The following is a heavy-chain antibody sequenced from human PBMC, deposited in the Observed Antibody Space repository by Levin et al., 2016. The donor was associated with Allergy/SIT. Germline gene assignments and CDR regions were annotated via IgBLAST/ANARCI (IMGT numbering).Heavy chain of an antibody. V-gene: IGHV1-69*04. Sequence: WVRQAPGQGLEWMGRIIPILGIANYAQKTQGRVTVTADRSTSTVYMEVSSLRSEDTAVYYCARAAYCGGDCDNWYFDLWGRGTLVTVSS. J-gene: IGHJ2*01. CDR2: IIPILGIA. D-gene: IGHD2-21*02. CDR3: ARAAYCGGDCDNWYFDL.